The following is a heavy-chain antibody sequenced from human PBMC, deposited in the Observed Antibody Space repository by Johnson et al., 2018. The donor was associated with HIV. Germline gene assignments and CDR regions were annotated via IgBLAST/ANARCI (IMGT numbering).Heavy chain of an antibody. V-gene: IGHV3-30*04. CDR2: ISYDGSDK. J-gene: IGHJ3*02. Sequence: QVHLVESGGGVVQPGRSLRLSCAASGFTFSSYAMHWVRQAPAKGLQWVAVISYDGSDKDYADSVKGRFTISRDSSKNTLYLQMNSLRVEDTAVYYCARDHLRRSHAFDIWGQGTMVTVSS. D-gene: IGHD2-15*01. CDR3: ARDHLRRSHAFDI. CDR1: GFTFSSYA.